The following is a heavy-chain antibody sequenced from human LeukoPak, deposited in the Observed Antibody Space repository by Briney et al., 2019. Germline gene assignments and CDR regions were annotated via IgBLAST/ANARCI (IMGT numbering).Heavy chain of an antibody. D-gene: IGHD3-16*02. Sequence: PSQTLSLTCAVSGGSISSGGYSWSWIRRPPGKGLEWIGYIYHSGSTYYNPSLKSRVTISVDRSKNQFSLKLSSVTAADTAVYYCAKSDYVWGSYPKDWGQGTLVTVSS. CDR1: GGSISSGGYS. CDR2: IYHSGST. CDR3: AKSDYVWGSYPKD. V-gene: IGHV4-30-2*01. J-gene: IGHJ4*02.